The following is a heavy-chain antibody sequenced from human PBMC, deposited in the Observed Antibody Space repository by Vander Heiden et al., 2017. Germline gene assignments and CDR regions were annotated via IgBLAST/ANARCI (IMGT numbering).Heavy chain of an antibody. J-gene: IGHJ4*02. CDR3: ATVGQRGYSYGGFDY. Sequence: VQLVQSGAEVKTSGATVKFSCKVSRYSFTDYYLHRVQQGAGKGVEWMGLVDPEDGKTTSAEKIQGRLTITADTSTDTAYMKLSMLRSEDTAMFYCATVGQRGYSYGGFDYWGQGSLVTVSS. D-gene: IGHD5-18*01. CDR2: VDPEDGKT. CDR1: RYSFTDYY. V-gene: IGHV1-69-2*01.